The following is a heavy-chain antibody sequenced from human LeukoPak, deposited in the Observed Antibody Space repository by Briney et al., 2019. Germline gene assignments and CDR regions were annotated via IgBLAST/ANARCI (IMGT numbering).Heavy chain of an antibody. CDR3: ARSTGWLNGY. J-gene: IGHJ4*02. CDR2: TYLRSKCYP. V-gene: IGHV6-1*01. CDR1: VDTLSGAVAA. Sequence: QTLSHTPAISVDTLSGAVAAWNWARLSPSGGLGWLRRTYLRSKCYPDYAVSVKGRITVKPDTAKNRFSLHLNSVAPEDTAVYYCARSTGWLNGYWGQGTLVTVSS. D-gene: IGHD2-8*02.